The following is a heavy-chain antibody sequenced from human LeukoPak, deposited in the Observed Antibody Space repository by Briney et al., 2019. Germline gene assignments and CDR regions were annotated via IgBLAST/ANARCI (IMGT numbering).Heavy chain of an antibody. CDR3: AVLGSGSIFDY. CDR2: IIPIFGTA. Sequence: TVKVYCKASGGTFSSYAISWVRQAPGQGLEWMGGIIPIFGTANHAQKFQGRVTITADESTSTAYMELSSLRSEDTAVYYCAVLGSGSIFDYWGQGTLVTVSS. CDR1: GGTFSSYA. J-gene: IGHJ4*02. D-gene: IGHD3-22*01. V-gene: IGHV1-69*13.